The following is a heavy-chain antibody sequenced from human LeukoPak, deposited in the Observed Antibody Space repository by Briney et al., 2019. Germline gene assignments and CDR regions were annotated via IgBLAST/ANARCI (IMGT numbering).Heavy chain of an antibody. CDR2: ISGSGGST. J-gene: IGHJ4*02. Sequence: GWSLRLSCAASGFTFSSYAMSWVRQAPGKGLEWVSAISGSGGSTYYADSVKGRFTISRDNSKNTLYLQMNSLRAEDTAVYYCARAAMIVGVINIPLDYWGQGTLVTVSS. CDR3: ARAAMIVGVINIPLDY. V-gene: IGHV3-23*01. D-gene: IGHD3-22*01. CDR1: GFTFSSYA.